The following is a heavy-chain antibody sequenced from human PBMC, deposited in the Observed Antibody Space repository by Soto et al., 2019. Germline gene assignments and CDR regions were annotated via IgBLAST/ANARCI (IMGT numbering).Heavy chain of an antibody. CDR1: GGSISSYY. CDR2: IYYSGST. V-gene: IGHV4-59*01. J-gene: IGHJ6*03. Sequence: SETLSLTCTVSGGSISSYYWSWIRQPPGKGLEWIGYIYYSGSTNYNPSLKSRVTISVDTSKNQFSLKLSSVTTADTAVYYCARCPGYSSSWYQPYYYYYMDVWGKGTTVTVSS. CDR3: ARCPGYSSSWYQPYYYYYMDV. D-gene: IGHD6-13*01.